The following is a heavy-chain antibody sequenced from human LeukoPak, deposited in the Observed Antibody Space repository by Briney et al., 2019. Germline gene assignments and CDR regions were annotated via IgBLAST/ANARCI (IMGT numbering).Heavy chain of an antibody. Sequence: GGSLRLSCAASGFTFSSYGMHWVRQAPGKGLEWVAVISYDGSNKYYADSVKGRFTISRDNPKNTLYLQMNSLRAEDTAVYYCARGFSGEAYYFDYWGQGTLVTVSS. CDR3: ARGFSGEAYYFDY. J-gene: IGHJ4*02. D-gene: IGHD3-10*01. CDR1: GFTFSSYG. V-gene: IGHV3-30*03. CDR2: ISYDGSNK.